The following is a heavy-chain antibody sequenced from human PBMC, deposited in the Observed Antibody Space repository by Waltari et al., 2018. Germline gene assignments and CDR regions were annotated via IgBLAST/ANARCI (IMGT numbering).Heavy chain of an antibody. Sequence: EVQLVESGGGLVQPGRSLRLSCAASGFTFDDYAINWVRQAPGKGLEWVSGISWNSGTIGYADSVKGRFTISRDNAKNSLYLQMNSLRAEDTALYYCAKSLSGSYSLFDYWGQGTLVTVSS. CDR1: GFTFDDYA. CDR2: ISWNSGTI. CDR3: AKSLSGSYSLFDY. J-gene: IGHJ4*02. V-gene: IGHV3-9*01. D-gene: IGHD1-26*01.